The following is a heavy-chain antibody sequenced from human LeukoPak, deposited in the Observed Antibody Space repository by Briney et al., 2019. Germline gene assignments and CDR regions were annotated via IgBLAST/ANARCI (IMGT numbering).Heavy chain of an antibody. V-gene: IGHV4-59*01. Sequence: SETLSLTCTVSGGSISSYYWSWIRQPPGKGLEWIGYIYYSGSTNYNPSLKSRVTISVDTSKNQFSLKLSSVTAADTAVYYCAREGRGCTNGVCCLWFDPWGQGTLVTVSS. CDR3: AREGRGCTNGVCCLWFDP. CDR2: IYYSGST. CDR1: GGSISSYY. J-gene: IGHJ5*02. D-gene: IGHD2-8*01.